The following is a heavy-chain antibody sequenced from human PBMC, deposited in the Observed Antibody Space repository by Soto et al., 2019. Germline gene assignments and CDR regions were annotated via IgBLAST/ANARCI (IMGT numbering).Heavy chain of an antibody. D-gene: IGHD2-8*02. CDR2: IRKDGSQR. Sequence: EVQLVESGGGLVQPGGSLTLSCAASEFAFSSYWMTWVRQAPGKGLVWVANIRKDGSQRSYLDSVRGRFTISRDNSKNPLYLQMNSLRDEATALYFCARDVSPGISGVYCDACDIWGQGTMFTVSS. J-gene: IGHJ3*02. CDR1: EFAFSSYW. V-gene: IGHV3-7*05. CDR3: ARDVSPGISGVYCDACDI.